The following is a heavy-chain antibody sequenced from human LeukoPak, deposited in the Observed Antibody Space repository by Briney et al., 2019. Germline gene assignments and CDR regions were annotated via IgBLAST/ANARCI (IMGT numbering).Heavy chain of an antibody. CDR2: IYYSGST. CDR1: GGSIVSHY. J-gene: IGHJ3*02. V-gene: IGHV4-59*08. Sequence: SETLSLTCTVSGGSIVSHYWNWIRQPPGKGLEWIGYIYYSGSTNYNPSLKSRVTISVDTSKNQFSLKLSSVTAADTAVYYCARSDPSGDGDHNAFDIWGQGTMVTVSS. CDR3: ARSDPSGDGDHNAFDI. D-gene: IGHD4-17*01.